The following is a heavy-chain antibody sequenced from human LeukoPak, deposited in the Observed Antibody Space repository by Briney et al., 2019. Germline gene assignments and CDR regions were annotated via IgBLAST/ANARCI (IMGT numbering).Heavy chain of an antibody. D-gene: IGHD3-10*01. Sequence: ASVKVSCKALGYTFRNFYIHWVRQAPGKGFEGMGWINADSGSTQYVQKFQGRVTMTRDTSTSTVYMELDRLSSDDTAMYYCARAMSGDVFDYWGRGTLVIVSX. V-gene: IGHV1-2*02. J-gene: IGHJ4*01. CDR2: INADSGST. CDR3: ARAMSGDVFDY. CDR1: GYTFRNFY.